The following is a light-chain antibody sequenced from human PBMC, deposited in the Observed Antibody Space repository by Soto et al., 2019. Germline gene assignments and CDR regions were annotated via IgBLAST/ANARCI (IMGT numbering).Light chain of an antibody. J-gene: IGLJ2*01. Sequence: QSALTQPASVSGSPGQSITISCTGTSSDVGAYNYVSWYQQHPGKAPKLMIYDVSNRPSGVSSRFSGSRSGNTASLTISGLQAEDEADYYCRSYTSSSVVFGGGTQLTVL. CDR1: SSDVGAYNY. CDR2: DVS. CDR3: RSYTSSSVV. V-gene: IGLV2-14*01.